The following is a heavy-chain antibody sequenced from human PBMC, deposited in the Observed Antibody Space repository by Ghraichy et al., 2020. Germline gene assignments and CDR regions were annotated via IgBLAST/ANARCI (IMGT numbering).Heavy chain of an antibody. V-gene: IGHV4-39*01. D-gene: IGHD1-26*01. Sequence: SETLSLTCTVSGGSISSSSYYWGWIRQPPGKGLEWIGSIYYSGSTYYNPSLKSRVTISVDTSKNQFSLKLSSVTAADTAVYYCARRPRRSGSYYDAFDIWGQGTMVTVSS. CDR3: ARRPRRSGSYYDAFDI. J-gene: IGHJ3*02. CDR2: IYYSGST. CDR1: GGSISSSSYY.